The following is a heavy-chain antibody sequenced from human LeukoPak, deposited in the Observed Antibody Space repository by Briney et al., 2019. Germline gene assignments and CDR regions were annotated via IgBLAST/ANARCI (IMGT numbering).Heavy chain of an antibody. D-gene: IGHD6-13*01. J-gene: IGHJ4*02. V-gene: IGHV7-4-1*02. Sequence: ASVKVSCKASGYTFSSYAMNWVRQAPGQGLEWMGWINTNTGNPTYAQGFTGRSVFSLDTSVSTAYLQISSLKAEDTAVYYCARVVAAAGKILDYWGQGTLVTVSS. CDR1: GYTFSSYA. CDR3: ARVVAAAGKILDY. CDR2: INTNTGNP.